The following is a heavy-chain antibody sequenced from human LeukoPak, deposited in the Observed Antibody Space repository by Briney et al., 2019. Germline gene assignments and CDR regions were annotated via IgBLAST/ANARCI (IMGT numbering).Heavy chain of an antibody. V-gene: IGHV4-4*07. J-gene: IGHJ5*02. CDR2: IYTSRST. D-gene: IGHD3-10*01. Sequence: SETLSLTCTVSGGSISSYYWSWIRQPAGKGLEWLGRIYTSRSTTYHTSLKSRVTMSVDTSKNQFSMKLSSVTAADTAVYYCARDMVRGVNWFDPWGQGTLVTVSS. CDR1: GGSISSYY. CDR3: ARDMVRGVNWFDP.